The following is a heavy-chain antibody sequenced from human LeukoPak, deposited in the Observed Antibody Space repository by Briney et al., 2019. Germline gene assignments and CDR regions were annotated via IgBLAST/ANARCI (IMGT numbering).Heavy chain of an antibody. V-gene: IGHV1-18*01. CDR2: ISAYNGNT. J-gene: IGHJ4*02. CDR1: GYSFTSYG. D-gene: IGHD6-19*01. Sequence: TSGEVSCKASGYSFTSYGISWVRQAPGQGLEWMGWISAYNGNTNYAQKLQGRVTMTTDTSTSTAYMELRSLRSDDTAVYYCARDSSGWFAFDYWGQGTLVTVSS. CDR3: ARDSSGWFAFDY.